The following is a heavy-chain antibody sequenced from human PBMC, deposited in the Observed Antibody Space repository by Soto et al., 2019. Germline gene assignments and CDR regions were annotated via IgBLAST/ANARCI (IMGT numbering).Heavy chain of an antibody. CDR2: ICTSGST. CDR3: ARVSKGIADHIDY. J-gene: IGHJ4*02. Sequence: SETLSLTCTVSGGSISSYYWRWIRQPAGKGLEWIGRICTSGSTNYNPSLKSRVTMSVDTSKNQFSLKLSSVTAADTAVYYCARVSKGIADHIDYWGQGTLVTVSS. D-gene: IGHD6-13*01. V-gene: IGHV4-4*07. CDR1: GGSISSYY.